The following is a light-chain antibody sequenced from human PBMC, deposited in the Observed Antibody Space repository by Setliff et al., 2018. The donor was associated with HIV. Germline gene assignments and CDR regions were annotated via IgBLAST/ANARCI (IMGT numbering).Light chain of an antibody. Sequence: QSALAQPASVSGSPGQSITISCTGTSSDVGGYSYVSWYQQHPGKAPKLIIYEVRNRPSGVSNRFSGSKSGNTASLTISGLQAEDEADYYRSSHAITNTLPFGTGTKVTVL. CDR1: SSDVGGYSY. CDR2: EVR. V-gene: IGLV2-14*01. J-gene: IGLJ1*01. CDR3: SSHAITNTLP.